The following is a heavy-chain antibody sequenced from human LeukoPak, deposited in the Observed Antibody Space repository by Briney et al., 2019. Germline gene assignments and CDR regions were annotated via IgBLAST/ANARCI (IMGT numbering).Heavy chain of an antibody. D-gene: IGHD6-13*01. V-gene: IGHV4-38-2*02. J-gene: IGHJ4*02. Sequence: PSETLSLTCTVSGYSISSGYYWGWIRQPPGKGLEWLGNIYHGGSTYYNPSLKSRVTMSGDTSKNQFSLNLSSVTAADTAVYYCARVTSSSWFEGYFDYWGQGTLVTVSS. CDR3: ARVTSSSWFEGYFDY. CDR2: IYHGGST. CDR1: GYSISSGYY.